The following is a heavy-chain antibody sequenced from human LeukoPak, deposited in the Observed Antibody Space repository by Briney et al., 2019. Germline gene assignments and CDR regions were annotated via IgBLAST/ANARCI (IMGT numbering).Heavy chain of an antibody. CDR3: ARQQLLWFGVIN. D-gene: IGHD3-10*01. J-gene: IGHJ4*02. CDR1: GYTFTSYD. Sequence: ASVKVSCKASGYTFTSYDINWVRQATGQGLEWMGWMNPNSGDTGYAQKFQGRVTMTRNTSISTAYMELSSLRSEDTAVYYCARQQLLWFGVINWGQGTLVTVSS. V-gene: IGHV1-8*01. CDR2: MNPNSGDT.